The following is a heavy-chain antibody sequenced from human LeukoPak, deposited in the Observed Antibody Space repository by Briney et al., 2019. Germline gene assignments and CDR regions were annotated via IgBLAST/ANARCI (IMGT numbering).Heavy chain of an antibody. V-gene: IGHV3-23*01. CDR3: ARGRFLEWFDGMDV. J-gene: IGHJ6*02. CDR1: GFTFSSYA. CDR2: ISGSGGST. Sequence: GGSLGLSCEASGFTFSSYAMSWVRQAPGKGLEWVSAISGSGGSTYYADSVKGRFTISRDNSKNTLYLQMNSLRAEDTAVYYCARGRFLEWFDGMDVWGQGTTVTVSS. D-gene: IGHD3-3*01.